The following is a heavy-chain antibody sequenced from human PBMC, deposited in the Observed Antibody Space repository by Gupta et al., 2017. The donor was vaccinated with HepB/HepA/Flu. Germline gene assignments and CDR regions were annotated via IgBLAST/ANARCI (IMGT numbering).Heavy chain of an antibody. V-gene: IGHV3-9*01. Sequence: EVQLVESGGGLVQPGRSLRLSCAASGFTFDDYAMHWVRQAPGKGLEWVSGISWNSGSIGYADSVKGRFTIARDNAKNSLYLQMNRLRAEDTALYYCEKDFGYSSSWYYFDYWGQGTLVTVS. CDR1: GFTFDDYA. J-gene: IGHJ4*02. D-gene: IGHD6-13*01. CDR3: EKDFGYSSSWYYFDY. CDR2: ISWNSGSI.